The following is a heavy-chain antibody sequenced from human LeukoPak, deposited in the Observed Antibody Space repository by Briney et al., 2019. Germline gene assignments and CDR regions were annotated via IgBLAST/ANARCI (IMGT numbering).Heavy chain of an antibody. J-gene: IGHJ4*02. CDR2: INHSGST. V-gene: IGHV4-34*01. Sequence: SETLSLTCAVYGGSFSGHSWTWIRQPPGKGLEWIGEINHSGSTNYNPSLKSRVTISVDTSKNQFSLKLSSVTAADTAVYYCARGAPGYWGQGTLVTVSS. CDR1: GGSFSGHS. CDR3: ARGAPGY.